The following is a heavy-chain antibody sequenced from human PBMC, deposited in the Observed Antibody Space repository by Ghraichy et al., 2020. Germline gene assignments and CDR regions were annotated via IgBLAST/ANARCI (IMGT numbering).Heavy chain of an antibody. CDR3: ARGSRGYYDSSGYYYFDY. CDR2: ISSSSSYT. D-gene: IGHD3-22*01. J-gene: IGHJ4*02. V-gene: IGHV3-11*06. Sequence: GGSLRLSCAASGFTFSDYYMSWIRQAPGKGLEWVSYISSSSSYTNYADSVKGRFTISRDNAKNSLYLQMNSLRAEDTAVYYCARGSRGYYDSSGYYYFDYWGQGTLVTVSS. CDR1: GFTFSDYY.